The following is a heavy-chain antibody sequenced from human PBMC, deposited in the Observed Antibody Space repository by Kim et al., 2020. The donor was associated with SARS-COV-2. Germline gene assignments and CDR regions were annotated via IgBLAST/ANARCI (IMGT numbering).Heavy chain of an antibody. J-gene: IGHJ4*02. Sequence: GGSLRLSCAASGFTFSSYAMSWVRQAPGKGLEWVSAISGSGGSTYYADSVKGRFTISRDNSKNTLYLQMNSLRAEDTAVYYCAKDSSSWYRGYYFDYWGQGTLVTVSS. D-gene: IGHD6-13*01. CDR3: AKDSSSWYRGYYFDY. CDR1: GFTFSSYA. CDR2: ISGSGGST. V-gene: IGHV3-23*01.